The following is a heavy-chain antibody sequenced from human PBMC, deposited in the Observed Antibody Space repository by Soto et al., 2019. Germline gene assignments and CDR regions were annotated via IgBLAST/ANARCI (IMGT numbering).Heavy chain of an antibody. J-gene: IGHJ4*02. D-gene: IGHD2-8*01. V-gene: IGHV4-59*01. CDR3: ARDGYCTNCVCYGGGDPFDS. CDR1: GGSISNSY. Sequence: PSETLSLTCSVSGGSISNSYWNWIRQPPGKGLEWIGYIFYSGNTNYNPSLKSRVTISVDTSKNQISLNLSSVTAADTAVYFCARDGYCTNCVCYGGGDPFDSWGQGTLVTVSS. CDR2: IFYSGNT.